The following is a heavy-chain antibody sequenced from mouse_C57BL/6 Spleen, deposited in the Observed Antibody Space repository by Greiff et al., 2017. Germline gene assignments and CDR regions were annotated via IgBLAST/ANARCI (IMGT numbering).Heavy chain of an antibody. CDR3: ARSDLKYFDY. CDR1: GYAFSSSW. J-gene: IGHJ2*01. V-gene: IGHV1-82*01. CDR2: IYPGDGDT. Sequence: QVQLQQSGAELVKPGASVKISCKASGYAFSSSWMNWVKQRPGKGLEWIGRIYPGDGDTNYNGKFKGKATLTADKSSSTAYMQLSSLTSEDSAVYFCARSDLKYFDYWGQGTTLTVSS. D-gene: IGHD1-3*01.